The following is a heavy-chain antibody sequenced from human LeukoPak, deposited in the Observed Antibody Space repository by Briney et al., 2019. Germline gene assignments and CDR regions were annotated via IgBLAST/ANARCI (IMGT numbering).Heavy chain of an antibody. CDR3: AREGVTGYDHLDY. CDR2: IYYRGST. Sequence: PSETLSLTCTVSGGSISTYYWSWIRQPPGKGLEWIGYIYYRGSTKYNPSLKSRVTISIDTSKNQFSLRLSSVTAADTAVYYCAREGVTGYDHLDYWGQGTLVTVSS. V-gene: IGHV4-59*01. J-gene: IGHJ4*02. D-gene: IGHD5-12*01. CDR1: GGSISTYY.